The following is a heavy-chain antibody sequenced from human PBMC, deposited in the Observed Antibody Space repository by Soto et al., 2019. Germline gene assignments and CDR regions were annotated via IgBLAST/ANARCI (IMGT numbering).Heavy chain of an antibody. D-gene: IGHD5-12*01. J-gene: IGHJ6*02. CDR1: GYTFTSYG. Sequence: QVQLVQSGAEVKKPGASVKVSCKASGYTFTSYGISWVRQAPGQGLEWMGWISAYNGNTNYAQKLQGRVTMTTDTSTRTAYMELRSLRSDDTAVYYCARGGGVATAEYYYYYYGMDVWGQGTTVTVSS. CDR3: ARGGGVATAEYYYYYYGMDV. V-gene: IGHV1-18*01. CDR2: ISAYNGNT.